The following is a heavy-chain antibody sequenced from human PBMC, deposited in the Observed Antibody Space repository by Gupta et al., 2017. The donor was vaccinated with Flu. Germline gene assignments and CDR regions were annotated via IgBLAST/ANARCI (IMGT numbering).Heavy chain of an antibody. J-gene: IGHJ4*02. D-gene: IGHD3-10*01. CDR2: ISPGGST. Sequence: GATISSGGYHYGWIRHPPGKGLEWIGYISPGGSTYYNPSLNSRVAISADNSKNQVSLSLTSGTAADTAVYYWARYSYGSQSSVCDYWGQGTLVTVSS. CDR1: GATISSGGYH. V-gene: IGHV4-30-2*01. CDR3: ARYSYGSQSSVCDY.